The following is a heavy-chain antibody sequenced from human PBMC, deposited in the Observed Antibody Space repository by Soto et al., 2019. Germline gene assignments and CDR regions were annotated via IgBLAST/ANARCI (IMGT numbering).Heavy chain of an antibody. CDR2: ISGSGEST. V-gene: IGHV3-23*01. D-gene: IGHD3-9*01. CDR1: GFTFVRYA. CDR3: ARGDYDILTGYYPAFDY. Sequence: LGLSCAASGFTFVRYAMNWVRQAPWKGLEWVSTISGSGESTYYADSVKDRFTISRDNSRNTLYLLMHSLRAEDTALYYCARGDYDILTGYYPAFDYWGQGALVTV. J-gene: IGHJ4*02.